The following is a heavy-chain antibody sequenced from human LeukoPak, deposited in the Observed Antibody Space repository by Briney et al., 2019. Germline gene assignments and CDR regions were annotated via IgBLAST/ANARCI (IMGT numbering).Heavy chain of an antibody. D-gene: IGHD1-1*01. V-gene: IGHV1-46*01. CDR1: GYTFINYY. Sequence: ASVKVSCKASGYTFINYYIHWVRQAPGQGLEWVGVINPSDGSTTYSQKFRGRVSMTRDTSTSTVYMELSSLESDDTALYYCARHSLPGTTPFDYWGQGALVTVSS. CDR2: INPSDGST. CDR3: ARHSLPGTTPFDY. J-gene: IGHJ4*02.